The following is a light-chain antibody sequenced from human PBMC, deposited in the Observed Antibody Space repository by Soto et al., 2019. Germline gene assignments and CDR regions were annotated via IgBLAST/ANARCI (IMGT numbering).Light chain of an antibody. V-gene: IGKV1-12*01. CDR2: AAS. CDR1: QGISSA. J-gene: IGKJ1*01. CDR3: QQYYSFPPT. Sequence: DIQMTQSPSSVSASVGYRVTITCLASQGISSALAWYQQKPRKAPKLLIYAASTLQSGVSSRFSGSGSGTDFTLTISCLQSEDFATYYCQQYYSFPPTFGQGTKVDI.